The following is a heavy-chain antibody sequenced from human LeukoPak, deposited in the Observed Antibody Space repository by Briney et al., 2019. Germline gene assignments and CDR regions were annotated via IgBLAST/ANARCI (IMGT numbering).Heavy chain of an antibody. CDR3: ARRRYYDSTGYLD. J-gene: IGHJ1*01. V-gene: IGHV4-39*01. D-gene: IGHD3-22*01. CDR1: GDSISSSSYY. Sequence: PSETLSLTCTLSGDSISSSSYYWGWIRQPPGRGLEWIGYIYYRGSTYYSPSLKSRVSISKDTSNTQFPLTLNSVTAADTALYFCARRRYYDSTGYLDWGQGTLVTVSS. CDR2: IYYRGST.